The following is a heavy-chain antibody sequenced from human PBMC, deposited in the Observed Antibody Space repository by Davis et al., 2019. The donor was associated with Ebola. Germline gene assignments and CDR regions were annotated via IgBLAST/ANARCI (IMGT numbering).Heavy chain of an antibody. V-gene: IGHV3-7*03. CDR3: ARDTGTYSNYVAY. CDR2: IKEDGSVR. CDR1: GFTLSNAW. D-gene: IGHD4-17*01. J-gene: IGHJ4*02. Sequence: GESLKIPCAASGFTLSNAWMSWVRQAPGRGLEWVANIKEDGSVRHSLDSVRGRFTFSRDNAKNTLHLQMNSLRAEDTAVYYCARDTGTYSNYVAYWGQGTLVTVSP.